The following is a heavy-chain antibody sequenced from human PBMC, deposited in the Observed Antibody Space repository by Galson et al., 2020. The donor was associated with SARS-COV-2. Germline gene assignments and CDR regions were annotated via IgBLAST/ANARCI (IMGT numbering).Heavy chain of an antibody. Sequence: SQTLSLTCAISGDSVSGNSATWNWIRQSPSRGLEWLGRTYYKSKWYYDYAVSVKSRITVNPDTSKNQFSLQLNSVTPEDTAIYDCATGAYDMNDLYFQYWGQGAVVAV. CDR3: ATGAYDMNDLYFQY. V-gene: IGHV6-1*01. CDR1: GDSVSGNSAT. D-gene: IGHD1-1*01. CDR2: TYYKSKWYY. J-gene: IGHJ1*01.